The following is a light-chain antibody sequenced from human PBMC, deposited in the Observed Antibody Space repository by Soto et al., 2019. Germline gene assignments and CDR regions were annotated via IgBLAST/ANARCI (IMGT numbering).Light chain of an antibody. V-gene: IGKV1-39*01. CDR1: QSISDY. CDR3: QQTYTTPQT. Sequence: DIQMTQSPSSLSASVGDRVTITCRASQSISDYLNWYQQKVGKAPKLLIYAASTLQSGVPSRFSGSGSGTDFTLTINSLQPEDFATYYCQQTYTTPQTFGQGPSWRSN. J-gene: IGKJ2*01. CDR2: AAS.